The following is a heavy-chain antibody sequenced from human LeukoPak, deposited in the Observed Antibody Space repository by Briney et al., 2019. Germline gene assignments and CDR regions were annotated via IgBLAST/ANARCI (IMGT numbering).Heavy chain of an antibody. D-gene: IGHD3-10*01. CDR3: ARGYGSGSNWFDP. CDR2: IDQSGST. CDR1: GGSFSTYF. J-gene: IGHJ5*02. Sequence: SETLSLTCAVFGGSFSTYFVHWIRQPPGKGLEWIGEIDQSGSTKYNPSLKSRVTVSIDTSKNQLSLKLNSVTAADTAVYYCARGYGSGSNWFDPWGQGTLVIVSS. V-gene: IGHV4-34*01.